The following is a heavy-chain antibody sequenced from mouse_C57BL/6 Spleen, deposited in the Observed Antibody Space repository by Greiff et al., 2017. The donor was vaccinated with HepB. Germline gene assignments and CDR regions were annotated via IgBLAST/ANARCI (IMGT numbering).Heavy chain of an antibody. CDR3: AREYSNAMDY. Sequence: VQLKQSGPELVKPGASVKLSCKASGYTFTSYDINWVKQRPGQGLEWIGWIYPRDGSTKYNEKFKGKATLTVDTSSSTAYMELHSLTAEDSAVYCCAREYSNAMDYWGQGTSVTVSS. D-gene: IGHD2-5*01. CDR2: IYPRDGST. J-gene: IGHJ4*01. CDR1: GYTFTSYD. V-gene: IGHV1-85*01.